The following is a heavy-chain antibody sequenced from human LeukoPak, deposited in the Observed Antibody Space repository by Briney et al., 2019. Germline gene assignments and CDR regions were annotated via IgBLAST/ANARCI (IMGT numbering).Heavy chain of an antibody. CDR2: ISGGGVTT. V-gene: IGHV3-23*01. CDR3: AKDRWDSGYDNFDY. J-gene: IGHJ4*02. Sequence: GGSLRLSCAASGFTFSSHAMCWVRQAPGKGLEWVSSISGGGVTTNYADSVKGRFTISRDNSKNTLFLQMNSLRVEDTAVYYCAKDRWDSGYDNFDYWGQGTLVTVSS. D-gene: IGHD5-12*01. CDR1: GFTFSSHA.